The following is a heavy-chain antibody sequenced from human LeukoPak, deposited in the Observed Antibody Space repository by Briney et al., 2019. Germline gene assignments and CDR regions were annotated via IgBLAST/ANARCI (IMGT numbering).Heavy chain of an antibody. CDR1: GFTFSSSA. CDR2: IRSKANSYAT. V-gene: IGHV3-73*01. J-gene: IGHJ4*02. Sequence: GGSLRLSCAASGFTFSSSAMHWVRQASGKGLEWVGRIRSKANSYATAYAASVEGRFTISRDDSKNTAYLQMNSLKTEDTAVYYCTRQNYGSGSYCFDYWGQGTLVTVSS. CDR3: TRQNYGSGSYCFDY. D-gene: IGHD3-10*01.